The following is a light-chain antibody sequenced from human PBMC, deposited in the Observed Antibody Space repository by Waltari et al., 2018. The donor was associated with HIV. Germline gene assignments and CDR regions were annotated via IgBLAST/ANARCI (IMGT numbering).Light chain of an antibody. CDR1: QGISHS. V-gene: IGKV1-NL1*01. CDR2: AAS. J-gene: IGKJ2*01. Sequence: DIQMTQSPSSLPASVGDRVTSTCRASQGISHSLAWYQQQPGKAPNVLLYAASKLESGVPPRFSGGGSGTDYTLTISNLQPEDFTTYFCQQSYEIPYTFGQGTKLDIK. CDR3: QQSYEIPYT.